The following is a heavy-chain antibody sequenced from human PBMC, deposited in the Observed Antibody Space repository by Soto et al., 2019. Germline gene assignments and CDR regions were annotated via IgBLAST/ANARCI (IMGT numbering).Heavy chain of an antibody. V-gene: IGHV1-24*01. CDR3: VTGSYDSSNFRQPEFDS. CDR1: GHTLNELS. J-gene: IGHJ4*02. CDR2: FDPEEAET. Sequence: ASVKVSCKVSGHTLNELSMHWVRQAPGKGLEWMGGFDPEEAETIYAQKFQGRINMTEDTPTDIAYMEVSSLRPEDTAVYYCVTGSYDSSNFRQPEFDSWGQRTLVTLCS. D-gene: IGHD3-22*01.